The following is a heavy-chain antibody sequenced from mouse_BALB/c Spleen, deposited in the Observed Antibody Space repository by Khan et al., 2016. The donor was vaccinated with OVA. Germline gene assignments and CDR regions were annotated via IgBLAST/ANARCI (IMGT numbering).Heavy chain of an antibody. CDR2: INTYIGEP. V-gene: IGHV9-3-1*01. D-gene: IGHD2-1*01. Sequence: QIQLVQSGPELKKPGETVKISCKASGYTFTNYVMNWVKQAPGKGLKWMGWINTYIGEPTYPDDFKGRFAFSLETSASTAYLQINNLKSEDTATYFCARGNRDFDYWGQGTTLTVSS. J-gene: IGHJ2*01. CDR3: ARGNRDFDY. CDR1: GYTFTNYV.